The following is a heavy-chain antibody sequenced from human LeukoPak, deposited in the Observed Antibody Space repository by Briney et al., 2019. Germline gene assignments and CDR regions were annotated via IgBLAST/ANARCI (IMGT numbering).Heavy chain of an antibody. CDR1: GFTFSSYA. CDR2: ISGSGGST. J-gene: IGHJ4*02. Sequence: GGSLRLSCAASGFTFSSYAMSWVRQAPGKGLEWVSAISGSGGSTYYADSVKGRFTISRDNSKNTLYLQMNSLRAEDTAVYYCTNSADDIYYFDYWGQGTLVTVSS. V-gene: IGHV3-23*01. CDR3: TNSADDIYYFDY. D-gene: IGHD3-9*01.